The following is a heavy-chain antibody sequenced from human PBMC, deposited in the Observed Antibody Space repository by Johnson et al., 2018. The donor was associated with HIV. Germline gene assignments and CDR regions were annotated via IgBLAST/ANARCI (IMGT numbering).Heavy chain of an antibody. J-gene: IGHJ3*02. CDR1: GFTVSSNY. V-gene: IGHV3-53*01. CDR3: LIRDAFDI. Sequence: VQLVESGGGLVQPVGSLRLSCAASGFTVSSNYMSWVRQAPGKGLEWVSVIYSGGSTYYADSVKGRFTISRDNSKNTLYLQMNSLRAEDTAVYYCLIRDAFDIWGQGTMVTVSS. D-gene: IGHD2-8*01. CDR2: IYSGGST.